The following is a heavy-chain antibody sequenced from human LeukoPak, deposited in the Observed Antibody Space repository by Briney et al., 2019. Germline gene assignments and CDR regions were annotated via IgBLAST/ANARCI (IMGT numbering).Heavy chain of an antibody. Sequence: SETLSLTCAVYGGSFSGYYWSWIRQPPGKGLEWIGEINHSGSTNYNPSLKSRVTISVDTSKNQFSLKLSSVTAADTAVYYCASFRFVGATILDYWGQGTLVTVSS. CDR1: GGSFSGYY. J-gene: IGHJ4*02. D-gene: IGHD1-26*01. CDR3: ASFRFVGATILDY. CDR2: INHSGST. V-gene: IGHV4-34*01.